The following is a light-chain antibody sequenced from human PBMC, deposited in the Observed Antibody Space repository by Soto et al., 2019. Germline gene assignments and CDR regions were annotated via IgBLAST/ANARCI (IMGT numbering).Light chain of an antibody. J-gene: IGKJ1*01. Sequence: EIVLTQSPGTLSLSPGERATLSCRASQSVSSSYLAGYQQKPGQAPGLLIYGASSRATAIPDRFSGSGSGTDFTLTISRLEPEDFAVYYCQQYGSSPWAFGQGTKVEIK. V-gene: IGKV3-20*01. CDR3: QQYGSSPWA. CDR1: QSVSSSY. CDR2: GAS.